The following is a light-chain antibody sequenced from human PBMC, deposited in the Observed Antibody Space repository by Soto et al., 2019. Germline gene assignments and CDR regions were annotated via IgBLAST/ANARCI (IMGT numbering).Light chain of an antibody. CDR1: QGISSS. J-gene: IGKJ5*01. Sequence: DIQLTQSPSSLSASVGDRVSITCRASQGISSSLAWYQQEPGKGPKLLIYAASTLQSGVPSRFSGSGSGTDFTLTISSLQPEDSATYYCQQLKNYPITFGQGTRLEIK. CDR3: QQLKNYPIT. V-gene: IGKV1-9*01. CDR2: AAS.